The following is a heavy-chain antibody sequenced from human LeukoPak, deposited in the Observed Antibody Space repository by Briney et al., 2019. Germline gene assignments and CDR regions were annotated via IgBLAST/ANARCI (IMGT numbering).Heavy chain of an antibody. V-gene: IGHV3-30*04. CDR2: ISYDGSNK. CDR3: AKVLWFGEFDNWFDP. CDR1: GFTFSSYA. Sequence: GGSLRLSCAASGFTFSSYAMHWVRQAPGKGLEWVAVISYDGSNKYYADSVKGRFTISRDNSKNTLYLQMNSLRAEDTAVYYCAKVLWFGEFDNWFDPWGQGTLVTVSS. J-gene: IGHJ5*02. D-gene: IGHD3-10*01.